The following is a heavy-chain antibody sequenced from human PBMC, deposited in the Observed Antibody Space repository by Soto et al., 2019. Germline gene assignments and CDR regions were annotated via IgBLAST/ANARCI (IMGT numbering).Heavy chain of an antibody. J-gene: IGHJ5*02. CDR1: GYTLTSDG. CDR3: ARDPATGWFDP. Sequence: ASVTGSCKTSGYTLTSDGVSWVRQAPGQGLEWMGWISGYNGNTNYAQKFQGRVTMATDTSTSTGYMELRSLRSDDTAVYYCARDPATGWFDPWGQGTLVTVSS. V-gene: IGHV1-18*01. CDR2: ISGYNGNT.